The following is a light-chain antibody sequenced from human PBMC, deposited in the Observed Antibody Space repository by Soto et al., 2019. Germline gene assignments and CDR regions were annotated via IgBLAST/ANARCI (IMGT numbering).Light chain of an antibody. CDR2: EVS. J-gene: IGLJ2*01. CDR3: SSYAGSNNLV. CDR1: SSDVGGYKY. V-gene: IGLV2-8*01. Sequence: QSALTQPPSASGSPGQSVTISCTGTSSDVGGYKYVSWYQQHPGKAPKLMIYEVSERPSGVPDRFSGSKSGNTASLTVSGLQAEDEDDYYCSSYAGSNNLVFGGGTKLTVL.